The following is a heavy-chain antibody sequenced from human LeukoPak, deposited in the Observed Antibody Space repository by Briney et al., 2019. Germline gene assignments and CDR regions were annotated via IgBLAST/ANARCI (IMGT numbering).Heavy chain of an antibody. J-gene: IGHJ6*03. CDR3: ARHIGGGIEDMDV. D-gene: IGHD3-16*02. CDR2: TYVTGT. V-gene: IGHV4-59*08. CDR1: GGSIGTYY. Sequence: SETLSLTCTVSGGSIGTYYRSWVRQSPGTGLEWIGYTYVTGTRYNPYLQSRVTISVDRSRNQFFLKMTSVTAADTAVYYCARHIGGGIEDMDVWGRGTKATVSS.